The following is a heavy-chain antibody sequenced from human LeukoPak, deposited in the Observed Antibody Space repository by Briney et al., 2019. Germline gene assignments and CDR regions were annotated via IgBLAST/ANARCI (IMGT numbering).Heavy chain of an antibody. J-gene: IGHJ4*02. CDR1: GASISSVGHY. CDR2: IYYSGST. Sequence: KSSDTLSLTCTVSGASISSVGHYWSWFRQHPGKGLECIGYIYYSGSTYYNPSLKSRVTISVDTSKNQFSLKLSSVTAADTAVYYCARVGAAAGIYYFDYWGQGTLVTVSS. CDR3: ARVGAAAGIYYFDY. D-gene: IGHD6-13*01. V-gene: IGHV4-31*03.